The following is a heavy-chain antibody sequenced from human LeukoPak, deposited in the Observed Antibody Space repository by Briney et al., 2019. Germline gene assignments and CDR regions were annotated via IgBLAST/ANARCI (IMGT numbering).Heavy chain of an antibody. CDR1: GFTFSSYA. D-gene: IGHD6-13*01. Sequence: GGSLRLSCAASGFTFSSYAMSWVRQAPGKGLEWVSAISGSGGSTYYADSVKGRFTISRDNSKNTLYLQMNSLRAEDTAVYYCASVAVHDRSSWYEMVWYFDLWGRGTLVTVSS. J-gene: IGHJ2*01. CDR2: ISGSGGST. CDR3: ASVAVHDRSSWYEMVWYFDL. V-gene: IGHV3-23*01.